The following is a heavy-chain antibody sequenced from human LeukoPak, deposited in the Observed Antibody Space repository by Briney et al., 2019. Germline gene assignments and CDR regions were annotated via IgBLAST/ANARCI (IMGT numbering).Heavy chain of an antibody. V-gene: IGHV3-48*04. CDR1: GFTFSSYS. CDR3: ARHHYDSSGCP. CDR2: ISSSSSTI. D-gene: IGHD3-22*01. J-gene: IGHJ5*02. Sequence: GGSLRLSCAASGFTFSSYSMNWVRQAPGKGLEWVSYISSSSSTIYYADSVKGRFTISRDNAKNSLYLQMNSLRAEDTAVYYCARHHYDSSGCPWGQGTLVTVSS.